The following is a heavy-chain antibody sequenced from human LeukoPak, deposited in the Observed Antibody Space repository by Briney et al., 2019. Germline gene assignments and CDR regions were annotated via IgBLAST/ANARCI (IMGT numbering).Heavy chain of an antibody. J-gene: IGHJ4*02. CDR3: ARDPYSSGRYYFDY. V-gene: IGHV1-69*13. CDR1: GGTFSSYA. Sequence: ASVEVSCKASGGTFSSYAFNWVRQAPGQGLEWMGGIIPIFGTANYAQKFQGRVTITADESTSTAYMELSSLRSEDTAVYYCARDPYSSGRYYFDYWGQGTLVTVSS. D-gene: IGHD6-19*01. CDR2: IIPIFGTA.